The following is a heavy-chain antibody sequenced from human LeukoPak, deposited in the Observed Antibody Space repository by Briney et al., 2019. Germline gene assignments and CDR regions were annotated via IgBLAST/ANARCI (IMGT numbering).Heavy chain of an antibody. V-gene: IGHV3-7*01. D-gene: IGHD3-22*01. CDR2: IKQDGSEK. Sequence: GGSLRLSCEASGFTFSSYWMSWVRQAPGKGLEWVANIKQDGSEKYYVDSVMGRFTISRDNAKNSLYLQMNSLRAEDTAVYYCARDDTHYGSSGSFYDAFDIWGQGTMVTVSS. CDR3: ARDDTHYGSSGSFYDAFDI. J-gene: IGHJ3*02. CDR1: GFTFSSYW.